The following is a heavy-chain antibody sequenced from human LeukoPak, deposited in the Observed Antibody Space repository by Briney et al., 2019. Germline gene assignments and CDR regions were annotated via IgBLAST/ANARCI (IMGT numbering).Heavy chain of an antibody. J-gene: IGHJ4*02. CDR1: GFTFSSYA. CDR2: ISGSGGST. Sequence: GGYLRLSCAASGFTFSSYAMSWVRQAPGKGLEWVSAISGSGGSTYYGDSVKGRFTISRDNSKNTLYLQMNSLRADYTAVYYCAKAWFGGLLLFDYWGQGTLVTVSS. V-gene: IGHV3-23*01. D-gene: IGHD3-16*01. CDR3: AKAWFGGLLLFDY.